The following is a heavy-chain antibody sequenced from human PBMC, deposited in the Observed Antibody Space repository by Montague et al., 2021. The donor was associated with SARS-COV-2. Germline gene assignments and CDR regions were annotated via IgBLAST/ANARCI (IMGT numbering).Heavy chain of an antibody. CDR3: ARLLRSCSNGVCRTYYYYAMDV. V-gene: IGHV4-59*01. CDR2: HYYWWST. D-gene: IGHD2-8*01. Sequence: SETLSLTCTVSGGSISGYYWSWIRQSPGKGLEGIGYHYYWWSTKYNPFLESPIPVTVDRSKNQVSLKLSSVTPADTAVYYCARLLRSCSNGVCRTYYYYAMDVWGQGTTVTVSS. CDR1: GGSISGYY. J-gene: IGHJ6*02.